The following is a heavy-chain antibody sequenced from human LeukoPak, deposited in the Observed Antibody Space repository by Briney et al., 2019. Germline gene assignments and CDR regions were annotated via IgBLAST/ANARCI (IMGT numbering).Heavy chain of an antibody. V-gene: IGHV3-48*04. CDR1: GFTFSSYS. CDR3: ARLPAYCSSTSCYVDY. Sequence: GGSLRLSCAASGFTFSSYSMNWVRQAPGKGLEWVSYISSSGSTIYYADSVKGRFTISRDNAKNSLYLHMNSLRAEDTAVFYCARLPAYCSSTSCYVDYWGQGTLVTVSS. CDR2: ISSSGSTI. D-gene: IGHD2-2*01. J-gene: IGHJ4*02.